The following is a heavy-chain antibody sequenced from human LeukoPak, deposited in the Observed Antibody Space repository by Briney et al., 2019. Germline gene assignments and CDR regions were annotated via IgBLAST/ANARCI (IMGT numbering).Heavy chain of an antibody. D-gene: IGHD2-15*01. CDR1: GGTFSSYA. CDR2: IIPIFGTA. J-gene: IGHJ5*02. CDR3: ASEVRYCSGGSCLFDP. Sequence: SVKVSCKASGGTFSSYAISWVRQAPGQGLEWMGGIIPIFGTANYAQKFQGRVTITTDESTSTAYMELSGLRSEDTAVYYCASEVRYCSGGSCLFDPWGQGTLVTVSS. V-gene: IGHV1-69*05.